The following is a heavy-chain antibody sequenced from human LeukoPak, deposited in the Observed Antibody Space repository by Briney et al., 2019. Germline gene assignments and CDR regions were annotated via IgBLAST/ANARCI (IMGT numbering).Heavy chain of an antibody. CDR3: AREGYYYDSSGSRYYYYYMDV. CDR1: GFTFSSYA. Sequence: GGSLRLSCAASGFTFSSYAMSWVRQAPGKGLEWVSYISSSSSTIYYADSVKGRFTISRDNAKNSLYLQMNSLRAEDTAVYYCAREGYYYDSSGSRYYYYYMDVWGKGTTVTVSS. D-gene: IGHD3-22*01. CDR2: ISSSSSTI. V-gene: IGHV3-48*01. J-gene: IGHJ6*03.